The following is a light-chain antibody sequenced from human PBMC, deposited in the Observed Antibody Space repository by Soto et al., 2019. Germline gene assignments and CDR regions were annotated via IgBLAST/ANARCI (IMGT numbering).Light chain of an antibody. J-gene: IGLJ2*01. CDR3: QAWDSSAVV. Sequence: SYELTQPHSVSVSPGQTASITCSGDRLGTKYINGYQQKPGQSPVLVLYQYHKRPSGIPERFSGSNSGKTATLTISETQAMDEADFYCQAWDSSAVVFGGGTKLTVL. CDR2: QYH. CDR1: RLGTKY. V-gene: IGLV3-1*01.